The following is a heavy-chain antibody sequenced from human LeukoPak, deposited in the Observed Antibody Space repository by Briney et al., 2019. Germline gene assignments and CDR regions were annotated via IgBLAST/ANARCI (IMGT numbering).Heavy chain of an antibody. J-gene: IGHJ4*02. CDR3: ARGNVVLRYFDWLFHY. Sequence: GRSLRLSCAASGFTFSSYGMHWVRQAPGKGLEWVAVIWYDGSNKYYADSVKGRFTIPRDNSKNTLYLQMNSLRADDTAVYYCARGNVVLRYFDWLFHYWGQGTLVTVSS. D-gene: IGHD3-9*01. CDR2: IWYDGSNK. CDR1: GFTFSSYG. V-gene: IGHV3-33*01.